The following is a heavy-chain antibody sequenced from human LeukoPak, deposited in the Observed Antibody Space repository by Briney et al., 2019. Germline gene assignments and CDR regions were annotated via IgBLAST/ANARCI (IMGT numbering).Heavy chain of an antibody. CDR3: ARDVGVAAPAATEF. CDR2: IYYSGST. V-gene: IGHV4-30-4*08. Sequence: SQTLSLTCNVSGGSISSGDYFWSWLRQPPGRGLEWFGYIYYSGSTYYNSSLRSRVTISVDASKTQFSLTVSSVTSADTAVYYWARDVGVAAPAATEFWGQRTLVTVSS. J-gene: IGHJ4*02. CDR1: GGSISSGDYF. D-gene: IGHD2-2*01.